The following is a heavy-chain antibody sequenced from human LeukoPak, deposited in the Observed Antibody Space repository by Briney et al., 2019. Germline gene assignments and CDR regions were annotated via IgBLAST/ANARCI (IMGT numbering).Heavy chain of an antibody. CDR3: ARDPRDGYNRAVRAFDI. CDR2: IIPILGIA. Sequence: SVNVSCKASGGTFSSYAISWVRQAPGQGLEWMGRIIPILGIANYAQKFQGRVTITADKSTSTAYMELSSLRSEDTAVYYCARDPRDGYNRAVRAFDIWGQGTMVTVSP. CDR1: GGTFSSYA. V-gene: IGHV1-69*04. J-gene: IGHJ3*02. D-gene: IGHD5-24*01.